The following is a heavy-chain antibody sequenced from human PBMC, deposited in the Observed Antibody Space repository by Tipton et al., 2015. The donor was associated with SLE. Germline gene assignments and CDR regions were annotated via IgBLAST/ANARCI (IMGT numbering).Heavy chain of an antibody. V-gene: IGHV3-7*01. CDR1: GFTLSAFW. Sequence: SLRLSCAASGFTLSAFWMTWVRQAPGKGLEWVANTRQDGGEKHYVDSVKGRFTISRDNAKSSVFVEMNNLRVEDTAIYYRATGRDGYHYWGQGTLVTVSS. CDR2: TRQDGGEK. J-gene: IGHJ4*02. CDR3: ATGRDGYHY. D-gene: IGHD5-24*01.